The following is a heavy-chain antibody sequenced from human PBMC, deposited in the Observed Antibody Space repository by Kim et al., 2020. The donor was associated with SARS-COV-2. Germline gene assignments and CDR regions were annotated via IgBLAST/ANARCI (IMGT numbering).Heavy chain of an antibody. Sequence: GGSLRLSCAASTFTFSDYYMSWIRQAPGKGLEWVSYISSSGRTIYYADSVKGRFTISRDNAKNSLYLQMNSLRVEDTAVYYCARDLRYYYDASGYYGPFDYWGQGTLVTVSS. V-gene: IGHV3-11*04. CDR1: TFTFSDYY. J-gene: IGHJ4*02. D-gene: IGHD3-22*01. CDR2: ISSSGRTI. CDR3: ARDLRYYYDASGYYGPFDY.